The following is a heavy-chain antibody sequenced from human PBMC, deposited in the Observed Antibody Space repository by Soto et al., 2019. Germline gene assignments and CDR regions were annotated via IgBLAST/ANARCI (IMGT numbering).Heavy chain of an antibody. D-gene: IGHD1-7*01. V-gene: IGHV4-4*02. J-gene: IGHJ4*02. Sequence: SETLSLTCAVSGGSFTSNNLWTWVRQPPGQGLEWIGEIYRTGSTNYNPSLKSRVTISLDKSENQFSLKVTSLTAADTAVYYCASRDPGTSVDYWGQGTLVTVSS. CDR3: ASRDPGTSVDY. CDR2: IYRTGST. CDR1: GGSFTSNNL.